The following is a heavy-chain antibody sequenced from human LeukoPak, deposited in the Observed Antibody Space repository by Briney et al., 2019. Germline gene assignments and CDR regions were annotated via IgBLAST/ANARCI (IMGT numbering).Heavy chain of an antibody. CDR3: AREAIIVVVPAAKYYYMDV. D-gene: IGHD2-2*01. CDR1: GFTFSSYS. J-gene: IGHJ6*03. V-gene: IGHV3-21*01. CDR2: ISSSSSYI. Sequence: GGSLRLSCAASGFTFSSYSMNWVRQAPGKGLEWVSSISSSSSYIYCADSVKGRFTISRDNAKNSLYLQMNSLRAEDTAVYYSAREAIIVVVPAAKYYYMDVWGKGTTVTVSS.